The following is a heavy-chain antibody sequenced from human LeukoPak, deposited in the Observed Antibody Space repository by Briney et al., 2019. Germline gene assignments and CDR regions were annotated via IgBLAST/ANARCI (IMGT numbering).Heavy chain of an antibody. Sequence: GGSLRLSCAASGFTFSSCWMSWVRRAPGKGREWVANIKQDGSEKYYVDSVKGRFTISRDNAKNSLYLQMNSLRAEDTAVYYCARVQSDSSGYYPLFDYWGQGTLVTVSS. CDR1: GFTFSSCW. CDR3: ARVQSDSSGYYPLFDY. J-gene: IGHJ4*02. V-gene: IGHV3-7*01. D-gene: IGHD3-22*01. CDR2: IKQDGSEK.